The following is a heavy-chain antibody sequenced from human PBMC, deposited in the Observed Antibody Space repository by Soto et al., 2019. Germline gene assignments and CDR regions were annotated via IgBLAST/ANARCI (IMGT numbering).Heavy chain of an antibody. CDR2: IWYDGSKK. J-gene: IGHJ6*02. CDR1: GFTFSSYG. V-gene: IGHV3-33*01. CDR3: TTDKEGYYGSGSPNYYYAMDV. D-gene: IGHD3-10*01. Sequence: HPGGSLRLSCAASGFTFSSYGMHWVRQAPGKGLEWVAVIWYDGSKKNYADSVKGRFTISRDNSKNTLYLQMNSLKTEDTAVYYCTTDKEGYYGSGSPNYYYAMDVWGQGTTVTVSS.